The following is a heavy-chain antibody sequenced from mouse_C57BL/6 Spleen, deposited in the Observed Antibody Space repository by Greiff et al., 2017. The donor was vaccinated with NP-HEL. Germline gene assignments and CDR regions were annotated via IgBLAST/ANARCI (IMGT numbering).Heavy chain of an antibody. CDR1: GYTFTSYW. D-gene: IGHD6-1*01. J-gene: IGHJ4*01. Sequence: QVQLQQPGTELVKPGASVKLSCKASGYTFTSYWMHWVKQRPGQGLEWIGKINPSNGGTNYNEKFKSQATLTVDKSSSTAYMQLSSLTSEDSAVDYCAREDSYPHYYAMDYWGKGTSVTVSS. CDR2: INPSNGGT. CDR3: AREDSYPHYYAMDY. V-gene: IGHV1-53*01.